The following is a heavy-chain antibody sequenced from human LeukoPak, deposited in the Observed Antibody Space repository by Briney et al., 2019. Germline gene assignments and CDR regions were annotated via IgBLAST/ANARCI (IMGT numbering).Heavy chain of an antibody. V-gene: IGHV1-8*01. CDR1: GYTFTSYD. CDR3: ARMRYSSGWQPNWFDP. Sequence: GASVKVSCKASGYTFTSYDINWVRQATGQGLEWMGWMNPNSGNTGYAQKFQGRVTMTRNTSISTAYMELSSLGSEDTAVYYCARMRYSSGWQPNWFDPWGQGTLVTVSS. D-gene: IGHD6-19*01. J-gene: IGHJ5*02. CDR2: MNPNSGNT.